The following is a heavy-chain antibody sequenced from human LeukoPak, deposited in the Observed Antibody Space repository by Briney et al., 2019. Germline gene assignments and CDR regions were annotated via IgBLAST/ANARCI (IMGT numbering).Heavy chain of an antibody. D-gene: IGHD1-26*01. V-gene: IGHV3-23*01. CDR2: ISDSGGTI. Sequence: GGSLRLSCTASGFTFSNFVMSWVRQAPGKGLEWVSSISDSGGTIYHTDSVKGRFTTSRDNSKKTLYLQMNSLRAEDTAVYYCARDPSGSYGDYWGQGTLVTVSS. CDR3: ARDPSGSYGDY. CDR1: GFTFSNFV. J-gene: IGHJ4*02.